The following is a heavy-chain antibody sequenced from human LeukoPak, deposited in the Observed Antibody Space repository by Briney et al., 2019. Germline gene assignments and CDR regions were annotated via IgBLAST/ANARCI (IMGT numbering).Heavy chain of an antibody. CDR1: GYTFTGYY. CDR3: ARDSSSGYDY. CDR2: IIPIFGTA. Sequence: GASVKVSCKASGYTFTGYYMHWVRQAPGQGLEWMGGIIPIFGTANYAQKFQGRVTITADKSTSTAYMELSSLRSEDTAVYYCARDSSSGYDYWGQGTLVTVSS. J-gene: IGHJ4*02. D-gene: IGHD6-6*01. V-gene: IGHV1-69*06.